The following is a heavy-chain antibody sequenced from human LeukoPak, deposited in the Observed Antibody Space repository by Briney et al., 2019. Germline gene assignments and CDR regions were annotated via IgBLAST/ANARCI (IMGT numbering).Heavy chain of an antibody. CDR3: AKAGKDDYVWGSYRYNGGFDY. J-gene: IGHJ4*02. CDR1: GFTFDDYA. D-gene: IGHD3-16*02. V-gene: IGHV3-43D*03. CDR2: ISWDGGST. Sequence: GGSLRLSCAASGFTFDDYAMHWVRQAPGKGLEWVSLISWDGGSTYYADSVKGRFTISRDNSKNSLYLQMNSLRAEDTALYYCAKAGKDDYVWGSYRYNGGFDYWGQGTLVTVSS.